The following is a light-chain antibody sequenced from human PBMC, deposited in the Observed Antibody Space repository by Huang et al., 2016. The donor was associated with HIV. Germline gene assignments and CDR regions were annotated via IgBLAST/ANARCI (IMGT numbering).Light chain of an antibody. V-gene: IGKV4-1*01. CDR3: QQYYSTPPT. J-gene: IGKJ1*01. Sequence: DIVMTQSPDSLAVSLGERATINCKSSQSVLYNSNNKNYLVWYQQKPGQPPKLLIYWASTRESGVPDRFSGSGSGTDVTLTISSLQAEDVALYYCQQYYSTPPTFGQGTKVEIK. CDR1: QSVLYNSNNKNY. CDR2: WAS.